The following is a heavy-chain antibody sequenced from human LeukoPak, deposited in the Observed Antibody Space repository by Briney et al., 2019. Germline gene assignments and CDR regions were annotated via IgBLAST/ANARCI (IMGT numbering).Heavy chain of an antibody. J-gene: IGHJ6*02. CDR2: IVPIFGIA. CDR3: ARDRSSGGPYYYYGMDV. D-gene: IGHD6-19*01. V-gene: IGHV1-69*04. CDR1: GGTFSSYA. Sequence: SVKVSCKASGGTFSSYAISWVRQAPGQGLEWMGRIVPIFGIANYAQKFQGRVTITADKSTSTAYMELSSLRSEDTAVYYCARDRSSGGPYYYYGMDVWGQGTTVTVSS.